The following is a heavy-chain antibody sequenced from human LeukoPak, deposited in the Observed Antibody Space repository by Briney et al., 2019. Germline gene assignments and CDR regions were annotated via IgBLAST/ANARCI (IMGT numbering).Heavy chain of an antibody. D-gene: IGHD3-22*01. CDR2: INPNSGGT. CDR1: GYTFTGYY. J-gene: IGHJ6*03. CDR3: ARRGPYYYDSAGPPTNYYYMDV. Sequence: ASVKVSCKASGYTFTGYYMHWVRQAPGQGLEWMGRINPNSGGTNYAQKFQGRVTMTRDTSISTAYMELSRLRSDDTAVYYCARRGPYYYDSAGPPTNYYYMDVWGKGTTVTVSS. V-gene: IGHV1-2*06.